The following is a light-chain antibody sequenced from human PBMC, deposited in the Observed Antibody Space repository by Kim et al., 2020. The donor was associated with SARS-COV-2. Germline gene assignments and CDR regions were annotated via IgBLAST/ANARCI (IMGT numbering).Light chain of an antibody. Sequence: PGQTGACTCSGYKLGDKYVSWFQQKPGQSPAVVTYQDNQRPSGIPERFSGSNSGNTATLTISGTQAMDEADYYCQAWDSSTHNYVFGAGTKVTVL. CDR3: QAWDSSTHNYV. CDR2: QDN. J-gene: IGLJ1*01. V-gene: IGLV3-1*01. CDR1: KLGDKY.